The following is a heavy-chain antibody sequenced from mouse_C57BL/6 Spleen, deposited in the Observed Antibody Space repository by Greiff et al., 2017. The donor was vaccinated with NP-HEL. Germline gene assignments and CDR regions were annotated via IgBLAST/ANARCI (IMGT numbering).Heavy chain of an antibody. CDR1: GYAFSSYW. J-gene: IGHJ4*01. CDR3: AENSNYGAMDY. CDR2: IYPGDGDT. Sequence: VKLMESGAELVKPGASVKISCKASGYAFSSYWMNWVKQRPGKGLEWIGQIYPGDGDTNYNGKFKGKATLTADKSSSTAYMQLSSLTSEDSAVYFCAENSNYGAMDYWGQGTSVTVSS. V-gene: IGHV1-80*01. D-gene: IGHD2-5*01.